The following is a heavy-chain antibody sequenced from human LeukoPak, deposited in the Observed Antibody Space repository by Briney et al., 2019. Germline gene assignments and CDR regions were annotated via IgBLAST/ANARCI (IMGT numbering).Heavy chain of an antibody. CDR3: ARNPAASGSFEY. CDR1: GYTFTNYD. J-gene: IGHJ4*02. CDR2: MNPNSGNT. V-gene: IGHV1-8*01. D-gene: IGHD3-10*01. Sequence: ASVKVSCKASGYTFTNYDINWVRQATGQGLEWMGWMNPNSGNTGYAQRFQGRVTMTRDTSTGTAYMDLSSLTSEDTAVYYCARNPAASGSFEYWGQATLVTVSS.